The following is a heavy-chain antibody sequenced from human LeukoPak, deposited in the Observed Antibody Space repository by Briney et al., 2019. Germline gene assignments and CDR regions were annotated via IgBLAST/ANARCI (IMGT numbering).Heavy chain of an antibody. CDR1: GFTVTNNY. Sequence: GGSLKLSCAASGFTVTNNYMSWVRQAPGKGLEWVSSISSSSIYIYYADSVKGRFTISRDNAKNSLYLQMNSLRAEDTAVYYCARGSRGNIAAAGHFDYWGQGTLVTVSS. CDR2: ISSSSIYI. D-gene: IGHD6-13*01. J-gene: IGHJ4*02. V-gene: IGHV3-21*01. CDR3: ARGSRGNIAAAGHFDY.